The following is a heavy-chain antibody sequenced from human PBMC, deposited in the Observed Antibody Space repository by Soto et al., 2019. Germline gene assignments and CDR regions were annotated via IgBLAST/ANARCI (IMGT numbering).Heavy chain of an antibody. J-gene: IGHJ6*01. D-gene: IGHD6-19*01. CDR2: INHSGST. CDR3: AREQAGMGA. CDR1: GGSFSGYY. Sequence: SETLSLTCAVYGGSFSGYYWSWIRQPPGKGLDWIGEINHSGSTNYNPSLKSRVTISVGTSKNQLSLKLSSVTAADMAVYHSAREQAGMGAWGQGTTVTVSS. V-gene: IGHV4-34*01.